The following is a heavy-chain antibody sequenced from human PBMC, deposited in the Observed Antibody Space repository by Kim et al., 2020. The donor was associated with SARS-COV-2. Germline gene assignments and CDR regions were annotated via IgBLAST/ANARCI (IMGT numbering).Heavy chain of an antibody. D-gene: IGHD4-4*01. J-gene: IGHJ4*02. CDR1: GFTFSNAL. Sequence: GGSLRLSCATSGFTFSNALMTWVRQAPGKGLEWVGHIKSKTDVEATDYAAPVKGRITISRDESKNTLYLQMNRLQTEDTAVSYCTTDSIDYSNSWYLDCWGAGALVTVS. CDR3: TTDSIDYSNSWYLDC. V-gene: IGHV3-15*01. CDR2: IKSKTDVEAT.